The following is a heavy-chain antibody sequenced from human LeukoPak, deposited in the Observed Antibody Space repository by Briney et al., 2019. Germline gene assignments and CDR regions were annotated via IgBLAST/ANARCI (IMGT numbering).Heavy chain of an antibody. CDR2: FDPEDGET. V-gene: IGHV1-24*01. CDR1: GYTLTELS. Sequence: ASVKVSCKVSGYTLTELSMHWVRQAPGKGLEWMGGFDPEDGETIYAQKFQGRVTMTEDTSTDTAYMELSSLRSEDTAVYYCATDPINYGSGTEEKTPRPWGQGTLVTVSS. CDR3: ATDPINYGSGTEEKTPRP. J-gene: IGHJ5*02. D-gene: IGHD3-10*01.